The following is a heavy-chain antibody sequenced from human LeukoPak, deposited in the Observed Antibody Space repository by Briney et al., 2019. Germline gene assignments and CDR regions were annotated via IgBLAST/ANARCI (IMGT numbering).Heavy chain of an antibody. CDR3: ARGLDS. J-gene: IGHJ4*02. Sequence: SETLSLTCTVSGASINSHYWSWIRHPPGKGLEWIGNIYYSGSTNYNPSLKSRVTISVDRSKNQFSLKLSSVTAADTAVYYCARGLDSWGQGSLVTVSS. V-gene: IGHV4-59*11. CDR2: IYYSGST. CDR1: GASINSHY.